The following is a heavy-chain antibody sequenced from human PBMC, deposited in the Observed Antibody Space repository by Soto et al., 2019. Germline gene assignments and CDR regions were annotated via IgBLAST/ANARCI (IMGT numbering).Heavy chain of an antibody. CDR2: INHSGST. Sequence: SEPLSLTCAVYGGSFSGYYWSWIRQPPGKGLEWNGEINHSGSTNYNPSLKSRVTISVDTSKNQFSLKLSSVTAADTAVYYCARGRVEEQWDEGRPYYYYYGMDVWGQGTTVTVSS. V-gene: IGHV4-34*01. J-gene: IGHJ6*02. CDR3: ARGRVEEQWDEGRPYYYYYGMDV. CDR1: GGSFSGYY. D-gene: IGHD6-19*01.